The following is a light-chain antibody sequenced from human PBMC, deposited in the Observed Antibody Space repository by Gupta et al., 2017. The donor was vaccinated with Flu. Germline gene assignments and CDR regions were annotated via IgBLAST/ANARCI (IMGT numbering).Light chain of an antibody. CDR2: DTS. Sequence: QAVVTQDPSLTVSPGGTVTLTCGSSTGAVTSGHYPYWFQQKSGQAPRTLISDTSNKYSWTPARFSGSLLGGKAALTLSGAQPEAEADYYCLLSYTGARVFGGGTKLTVL. CDR3: LLSYTGARV. J-gene: IGLJ3*02. CDR1: TGAVTSGHY. V-gene: IGLV7-46*01.